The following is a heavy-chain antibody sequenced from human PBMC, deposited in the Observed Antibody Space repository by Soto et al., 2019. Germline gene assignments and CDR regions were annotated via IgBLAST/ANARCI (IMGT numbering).Heavy chain of an antibody. V-gene: IGHV4-31*03. CDR1: GGSISSGGYY. CDR3: AISSGYADWFDP. CDR2: IYYSGST. J-gene: IGHJ5*02. Sequence: LSLTCTVSGGSISSGGYYWSWIRQHPGKGLEWIGYIYYSGSTYYNPSLKSRVTISVDTSKNQFSLKLRSVTAADTAVYYCAISSGYADWFDPWGQGTLVTVSS. D-gene: IGHD3-22*01.